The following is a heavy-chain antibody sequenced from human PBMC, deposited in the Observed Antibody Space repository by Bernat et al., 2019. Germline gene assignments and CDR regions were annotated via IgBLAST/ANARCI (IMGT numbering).Heavy chain of an antibody. CDR2: ISYDGSNK. CDR3: AKEHYYYDSSGYPHYYYYYGMDV. CDR1: GFTFSSYG. D-gene: IGHD3-22*01. V-gene: IGHV3-30*18. J-gene: IGHJ6*02. Sequence: QVQLVESGGGVVQPGRSLRLSCAASGFTFSSYGMHWVRQAPGKGLEWVAVISYDGSNKYYADSVKGRFTISRVNSKNTLYLQMNSLRAEDTAVYYCAKEHYYYDSSGYPHYYYYYGMDVWGQGTTVTVSS.